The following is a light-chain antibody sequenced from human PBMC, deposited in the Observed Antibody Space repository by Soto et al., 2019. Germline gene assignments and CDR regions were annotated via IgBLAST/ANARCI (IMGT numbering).Light chain of an antibody. V-gene: IGKV3-15*01. CDR2: GAS. Sequence: EIVMTQSPATLSVSPGERATLSCRASQSVSSNLAWYLQKPGQPPKLPIYGASTRATGIPARFSGSGSGTEFTLTINGLQSEDFAVYYCQQYENLPPWTFGQGTKVEIK. CDR1: QSVSSN. J-gene: IGKJ1*01. CDR3: QQYENLPPWT.